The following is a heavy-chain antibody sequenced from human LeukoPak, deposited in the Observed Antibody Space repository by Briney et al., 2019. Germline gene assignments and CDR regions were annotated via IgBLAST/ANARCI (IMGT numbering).Heavy chain of an antibody. D-gene: IGHD3-10*01. CDR3: AAGGSVTYYYFDY. Sequence: TGGSLRLSCAASGFTFSTYSMNWVRQAPGKGLEWVSSLSSTSTYIYYADSVKGRFTISRDNAKNSLYLQMNSLTAEDTAVYYCAAGGSVTYYYFDYWGQGTLVTVSS. J-gene: IGHJ4*02. CDR1: GFTFSTYS. CDR2: LSSTSTYI. V-gene: IGHV3-21*01.